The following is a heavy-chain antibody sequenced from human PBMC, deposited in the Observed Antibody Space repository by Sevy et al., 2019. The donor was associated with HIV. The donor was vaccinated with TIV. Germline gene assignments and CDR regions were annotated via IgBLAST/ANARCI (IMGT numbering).Heavy chain of an antibody. D-gene: IGHD2-8*02. J-gene: IGHJ3*02. Sequence: GGSLRLSCVASGFTFNTYAMNWVRQTPGKGLEWVSAISGGGYSDDSTYYADSVKGRFTISRDNSMNTLYLQMNNLKTDDTAIYYCAKDIVFVVGEAFDSWGQGTMVTVSS. V-gene: IGHV3-23*01. CDR1: GFTFNTYA. CDR3: AKDIVFVVGEAFDS. CDR2: ISGGGYSDDST.